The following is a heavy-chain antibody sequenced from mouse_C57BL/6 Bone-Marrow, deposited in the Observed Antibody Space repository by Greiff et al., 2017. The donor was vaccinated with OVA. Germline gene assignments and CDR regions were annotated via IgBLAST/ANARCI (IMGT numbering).Heavy chain of an antibody. CDR2: ISDGGSYT. D-gene: IGHD2-4*01. CDR1: GFTFSSYA. Sequence: EVHLVESGGGLVKPGGSLKLSCAASGFTFSSYAMSWVRQTPEKRLEWVATISDGGSYTYYPDNVKGRFTISRDNAKNNLYLQMSHLKSEDTAMYYCARSGGYDYDNYAMDYWGQGTSVTVSS. J-gene: IGHJ4*01. CDR3: ARSGGYDYDNYAMDY. V-gene: IGHV5-4*01.